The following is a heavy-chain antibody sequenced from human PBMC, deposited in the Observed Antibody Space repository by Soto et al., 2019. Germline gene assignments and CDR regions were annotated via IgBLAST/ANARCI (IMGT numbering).Heavy chain of an antibody. D-gene: IGHD3-22*01. CDR3: ARFVGADNSCYFDY. Sequence: QVHLVASGGGVVQPGRSLRLSCAASGFTFSGNGMHWVRQAPGTGLEWVGFIGYDGSNTNYADSVKGRFSISRDNSMNILYLQMNSLRAEDTSVYYCARFVGADNSCYFDYWGQGTLVAVSS. J-gene: IGHJ4*02. CDR2: IGYDGSNT. V-gene: IGHV3-33*01. CDR1: GFTFSGNG.